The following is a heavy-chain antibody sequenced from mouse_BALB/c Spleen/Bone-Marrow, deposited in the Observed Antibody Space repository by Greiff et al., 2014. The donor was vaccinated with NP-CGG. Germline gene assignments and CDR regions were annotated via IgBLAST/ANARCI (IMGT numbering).Heavy chain of an antibody. D-gene: IGHD4-1*01. CDR3: APLTGTFDY. CDR1: GFTIKDTY. J-gene: IGHJ2*01. Sequence: VQLQQSGAELVKPGASVKLSCTASGFTIKDTYMHWVKQRPEQGLEWIGRIDPANDNTQYDPKFQDKATITADTSSNTAYLQLISLTSEDASVYDCAPLTGTFDYWGQGTTLTVSS. CDR2: IDPANDNT. V-gene: IGHV14-3*02.